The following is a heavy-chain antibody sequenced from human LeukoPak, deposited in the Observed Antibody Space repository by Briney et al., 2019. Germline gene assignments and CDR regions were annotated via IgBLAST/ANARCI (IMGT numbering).Heavy chain of an antibody. Sequence: GGSLRLSCAASGLTFSDYGMHWVRQAPGKGLEWVAVIWHDGSDKYYADSVKGRFTISRDNSKNTLYLQMNSLRAEDTAVYYCARGYSSSWYWGQGTLVTVSS. CDR1: GLTFSDYG. V-gene: IGHV3-33*01. CDR2: IWHDGSDK. D-gene: IGHD6-13*01. CDR3: ARGYSSSWY. J-gene: IGHJ4*02.